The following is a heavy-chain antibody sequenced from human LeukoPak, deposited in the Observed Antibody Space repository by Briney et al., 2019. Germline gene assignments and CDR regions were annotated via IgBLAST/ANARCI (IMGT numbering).Heavy chain of an antibody. CDR3: ARDGPQYGSGSYSGFDY. D-gene: IGHD3-10*01. CDR2: INPSGGST. CDR1: GYTFTSYY. V-gene: IGHV1-46*01. J-gene: IGHJ4*02. Sequence: ASVKVSCKASGYTFTSYYMHWVRQAPGQGLEWMGIINPSGGSTSYAQKFQGRVTITADESTSTAYMELSSLRSEDTAVYYCARDGPQYGSGSYSGFDYWGQGTLVTVSS.